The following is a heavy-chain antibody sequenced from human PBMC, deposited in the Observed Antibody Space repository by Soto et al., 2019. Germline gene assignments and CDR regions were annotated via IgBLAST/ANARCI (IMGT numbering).Heavy chain of an antibody. CDR2: INHSGST. Sequence: PSETLSLTCAVHGGSFSGYYWSCIRQPPGKGLEWIGEINHSGSTNYNPSLKSRVTISVDTSKNQFSLKLSSVTAADTAVYYCVRNGGEFELDLSGKGILVTVS. V-gene: IGHV4-34*01. J-gene: IGHJ5*02. D-gene: IGHD2-21*01. CDR3: VRNGGEFELDL. CDR1: GGSFSGYY.